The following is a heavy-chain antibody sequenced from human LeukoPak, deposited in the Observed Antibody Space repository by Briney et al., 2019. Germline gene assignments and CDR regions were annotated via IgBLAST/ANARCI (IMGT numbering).Heavy chain of an antibody. D-gene: IGHD4-17*01. J-gene: IGHJ4*02. Sequence: PAETLTLTCAVYGESFSGYYWSWIRQPPGKGLEWIGEINHSGSTNYNPSLKSRVTISVDTSKNQFSLKLSSVTAADTAVYYCEVTTVSTGFDYWGRGPLVIASS. CDR3: EVTTVSTGFDY. CDR1: GESFSGYY. V-gene: IGHV4-34*01. CDR2: INHSGST.